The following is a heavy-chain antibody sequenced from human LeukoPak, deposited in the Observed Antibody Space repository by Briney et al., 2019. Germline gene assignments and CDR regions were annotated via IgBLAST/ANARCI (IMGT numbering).Heavy chain of an antibody. CDR2: ISSSSTYI. CDR1: GFTFSTYD. CDR3: ASITTADRDYYGVDG. D-gene: IGHD1-14*01. Sequence: GGALRLSWAASGFTFSTYDMNLVRQGPGMGPEWVSSISSSSTYIYYADSVKGRFTISRDNAKNLLYLQMNSLRAEDTAVYYCASITTADRDYYGVDGRGQGTTVTVSS. V-gene: IGHV3-21*01. J-gene: IGHJ6*02.